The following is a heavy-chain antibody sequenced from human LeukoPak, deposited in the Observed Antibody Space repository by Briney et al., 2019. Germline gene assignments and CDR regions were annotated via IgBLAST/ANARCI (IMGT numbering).Heavy chain of an antibody. V-gene: IGHV4-59*08. Sequence: SETLSLTCTVSGGTISSYYWSGIRQPPGKGLEWIGYIYYSGSTNYNPSLKSRVTISVDTSKNQFSLKLSSVTAADTAVYYCARWSGWNDPYYFAYWGQGTLVTVSS. CDR3: ARWSGWNDPYYFAY. CDR1: GGTISSYY. J-gene: IGHJ4*02. D-gene: IGHD1-1*01. CDR2: IYYSGST.